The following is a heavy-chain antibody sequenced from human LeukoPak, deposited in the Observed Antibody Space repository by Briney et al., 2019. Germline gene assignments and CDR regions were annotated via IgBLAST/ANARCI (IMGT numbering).Heavy chain of an antibody. J-gene: IGHJ4*02. Sequence: GGSLRLSYAASGFSFIGYGMHWVRQAPGKGLEWVAFIRHDETEYHTDSVKGRFTISRDNSKSTLFLQMNSLGAEDTAVYYCGEGRERDYNCLDSWGQGTLVTVSS. V-gene: IGHV3-30*02. CDR3: GEGRERDYNCLDS. D-gene: IGHD5-24*01. CDR2: IRHDETE. CDR1: GFSFIGYG.